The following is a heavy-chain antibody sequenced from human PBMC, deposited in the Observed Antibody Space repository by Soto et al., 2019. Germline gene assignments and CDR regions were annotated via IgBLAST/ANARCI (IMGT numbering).Heavy chain of an antibody. V-gene: IGHV1-69*13. D-gene: IGHD2-21*02. Sequence: SVKVSCKASGGTFSRHSISWVRQAPGQGLEWMGGITPMFGKANYAQKFQGRVTITAAESTSTVYMELSSLRSEDTAIYYCARAREASLLRVPSSYWGQGTLVTVSS. CDR1: GGTFSRHS. CDR3: ARAREASLLRVPSSY. J-gene: IGHJ4*02. CDR2: ITPMFGKA.